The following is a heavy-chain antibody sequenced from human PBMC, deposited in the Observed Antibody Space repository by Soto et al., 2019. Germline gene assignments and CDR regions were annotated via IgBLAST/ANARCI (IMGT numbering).Heavy chain of an antibody. CDR2: ISAYNGNT. CDR1: GYTFTSYG. CDR3: ARERTAMVTFWFDP. Sequence: ASVKVSCKASGYTFTSYGISWVRQAPGQGLEWMGWISAYNGNTNYAQKLQGRVTMTTDTSTSTAYMELRGLRSDDTAVYYCARERTAMVTFWFDPWGQGTLVTVSS. D-gene: IGHD5-18*01. V-gene: IGHV1-18*01. J-gene: IGHJ5*02.